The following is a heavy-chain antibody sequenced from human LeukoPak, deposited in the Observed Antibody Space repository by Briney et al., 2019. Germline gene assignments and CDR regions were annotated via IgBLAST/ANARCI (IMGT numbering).Heavy chain of an antibody. CDR1: GFTFSDYY. CDR2: ISGGSGYT. J-gene: IGHJ4*02. Sequence: PGGSLRPSCAASGFTFSDYYMTWIRQAPGKGLEWVSYISGGSGYTNYADSVKGRFTISRDNAKNSLYLQMNSLRAEDTAVYYCARARAITGTTSFDYWGQGTLVTVSS. V-gene: IGHV3-11*06. CDR3: ARARAITGTTSFDY. D-gene: IGHD1-7*01.